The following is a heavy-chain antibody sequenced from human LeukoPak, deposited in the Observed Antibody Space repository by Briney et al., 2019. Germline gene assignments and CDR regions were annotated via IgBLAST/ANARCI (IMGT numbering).Heavy chain of an antibody. CDR2: IGISSGNT. CDR1: GFPFSDYS. CDR3: ARDHNYAFDN. Sequence: QSGGSLRLSCTASGFPFSDYSMNWVRQAPGKGLEWISYIGISSGNTKYADSVKGRFTISADNARNSLYLQMNSLRVEDTAAYYCARDHNYAFDNWGQGTLVSVSS. D-gene: IGHD1-1*01. J-gene: IGHJ4*02. V-gene: IGHV3-48*04.